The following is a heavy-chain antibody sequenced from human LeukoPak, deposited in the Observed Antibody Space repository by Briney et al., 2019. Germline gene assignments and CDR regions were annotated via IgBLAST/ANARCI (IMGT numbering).Heavy chain of an antibody. CDR3: AREADSSDALHI. J-gene: IGHJ3*02. CDR2: IWNDGSNK. V-gene: IGHV3-33*01. D-gene: IGHD3-22*01. CDR1: VFTFSRYG. Sequence: PGRSLRLSCGASVFTFSRYGMHWVRQAPGKGLEWVAVIWNDGSNKYYADSVKGRFTISRDNSKNTLYLQMNSLRAEDTAVYYCAREADSSDALHIWRQGTMVTVSS.